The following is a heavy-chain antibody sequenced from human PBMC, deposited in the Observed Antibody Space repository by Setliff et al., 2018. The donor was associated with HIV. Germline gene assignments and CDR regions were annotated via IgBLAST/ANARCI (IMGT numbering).Heavy chain of an antibody. D-gene: IGHD5-18*01. CDR3: ARGGYSYGFGRHRAYFQY. Sequence: SEILSLTCTVSGGSISSSSYYWGWIRQPPGNGLEWIGSIYHTGSTNYNPSLKSRVTMSVDTSKNQFSLKLSSVTAADTAVFYCARGGYSYGFGRHRAYFQYWGQGTQVTVSS. J-gene: IGHJ1*01. CDR1: GGSISSSSYY. V-gene: IGHV4-39*07. CDR2: IYHTGST.